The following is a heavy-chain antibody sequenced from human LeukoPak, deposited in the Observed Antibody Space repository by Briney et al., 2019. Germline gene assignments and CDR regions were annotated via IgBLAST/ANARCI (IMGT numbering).Heavy chain of an antibody. CDR1: GGSISSGGYS. D-gene: IGHD3-22*01. J-gene: IGHJ4*02. CDR3: ARTYDSSGYYYYFDY. CDR2: IYHSGST. Sequence: SQTLSLTCAVSGGSISSGGYSWSWIRQPPGKGLEWIWYIYHSGSTYYNPSLKSRVTISVDRSKNQFSLKLSSVTAADTAVYYCARTYDSSGYYYYFDYWGQGTLVTLSS. V-gene: IGHV4-30-2*01.